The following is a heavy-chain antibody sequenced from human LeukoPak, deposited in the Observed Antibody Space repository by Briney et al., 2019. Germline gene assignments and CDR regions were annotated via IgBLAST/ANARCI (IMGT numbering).Heavy chain of an antibody. CDR1: GYSFTSYW. V-gene: IGHV5-51*01. J-gene: IGHJ4*02. CDR2: ICPGDSDT. CDR3: ARYYDFWSGYWDDDY. D-gene: IGHD3-3*01. Sequence: GESLKISCKGSGYSFTSYWIGWVLQMSGKGLEWMGIICPGDSDTRYSPSFQGQVTISADKSISTAYLQWSSLKASDTAVYYCARYYDFWSGYWDDDYWGQGTLVTVSS.